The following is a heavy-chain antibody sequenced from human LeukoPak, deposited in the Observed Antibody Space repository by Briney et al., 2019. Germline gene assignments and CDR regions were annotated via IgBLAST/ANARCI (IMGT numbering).Heavy chain of an antibody. V-gene: IGHV4-39*01. CDR2: IYYSGST. CDR1: GGSISSSSYY. CDR3: ARHYYGSGSYYLPYYYYMDV. D-gene: IGHD3-10*01. Sequence: SETLSLTCTVSGGSISSSSYYWGWIRQPPGKGLEWIGSIYYSGSTYYNPSLKSRVTISVDTSKNQFSLKLSSVTAADTAVYYCARHYYGSGSYYLPYYYYMDVWGKGTTVTISS. J-gene: IGHJ6*03.